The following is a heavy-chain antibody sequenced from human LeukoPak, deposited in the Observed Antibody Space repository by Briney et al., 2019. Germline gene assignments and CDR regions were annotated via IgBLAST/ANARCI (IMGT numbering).Heavy chain of an antibody. J-gene: IGHJ4*02. CDR2: ISDSGGNT. Sequence: GGSLRLSCAASGFTFNSYPMSWVRAAPWERLQGDSGISDSGGNTYYADTVRGRFTISRYNSKNTLYLQMNSLRAEDTAVYYCARHSSSWLIDYWGQGTLATVSS. V-gene: IGHV3-23*01. CDR1: GFTFNSYP. D-gene: IGHD6-6*01. CDR3: ARHSSSWLIDY.